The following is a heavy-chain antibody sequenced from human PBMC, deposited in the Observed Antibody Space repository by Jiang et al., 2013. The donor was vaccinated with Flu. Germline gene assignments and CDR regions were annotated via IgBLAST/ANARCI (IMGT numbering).Heavy chain of an antibody. Sequence: RLSCAASGFTLNSYWMSWVRQAPGKGLEWVSGITYNGGNSRYADSVKGRFTISKDNAKNSLYLQMHSLGAEDTALYYCARGGSDYEGVSYWGQGTLVSVSS. CDR3: ARGGSDYEGVSY. CDR2: ITYNGGNS. D-gene: IGHD4-17*01. CDR1: GFTLNSYW. V-gene: IGHV3-20*04. J-gene: IGHJ4*02.